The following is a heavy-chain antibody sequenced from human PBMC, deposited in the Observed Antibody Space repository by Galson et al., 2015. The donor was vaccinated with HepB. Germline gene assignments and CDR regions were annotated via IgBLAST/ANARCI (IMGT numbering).Heavy chain of an antibody. Sequence: SLRLSCAASGFTFGSYWLTWVRQAPGKGLEWVANIKQDGSEKYSVDSVKGRFTISRDNAKNSLYLQMNSLRAEDTAVYYCARLSIAAAASDYWGQGTQVTVSS. V-gene: IGHV3-7*03. CDR1: GFTFGSYW. J-gene: IGHJ4*02. CDR3: ARLSIAAAASDY. D-gene: IGHD6-13*01. CDR2: IKQDGSEK.